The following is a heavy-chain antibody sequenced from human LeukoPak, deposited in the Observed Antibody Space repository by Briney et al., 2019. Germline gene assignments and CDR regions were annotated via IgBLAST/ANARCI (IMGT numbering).Heavy chain of an antibody. CDR1: GFTFSSYS. J-gene: IGHJ4*02. CDR3: AKKLYSIPHYFDY. CDR2: ISGSGGST. Sequence: PGGSLRLSCAASGFTFSSYSMNWVRQAPGKGLEWVSAISGSGGSTYYADSVKGRFTISRDNSKNTLYLQMNSLRAEDTAVYYCAKKLYSIPHYFDYWGQGTLVTVSS. V-gene: IGHV3-23*01. D-gene: IGHD6-13*01.